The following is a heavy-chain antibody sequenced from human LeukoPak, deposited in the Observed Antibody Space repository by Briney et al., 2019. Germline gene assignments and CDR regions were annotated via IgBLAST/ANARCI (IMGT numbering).Heavy chain of an antibody. CDR2: IKKDGSEK. CDR1: GFTFSSHW. J-gene: IGHJ4*02. Sequence: PGGSLRLSCAASGFTFSSHWMSWVRQAPGKGLEWVANIKKDGSEKYYVDAVRGRFTISRDNAKTSLYLQMNSLGAEDTAVYYCARHSDYDILTGPNDYWGQGTLVTVSS. D-gene: IGHD3-9*01. V-gene: IGHV3-7*01. CDR3: ARHSDYDILTGPNDY.